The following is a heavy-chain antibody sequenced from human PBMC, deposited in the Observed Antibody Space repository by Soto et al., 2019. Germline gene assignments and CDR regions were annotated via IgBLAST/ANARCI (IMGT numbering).Heavy chain of an antibody. V-gene: IGHV3-23*01. CDR3: GKGHSTTFGVYHYFGMDV. Sequence: EVQLWVSGGGLVQPGGSLRLSCVASGFTFSDYGMSWVRQAPVKVLELVSGITAFGGGTYNADSVEGRFTISRDNSKRTVYLKVNSLRPEDTAIYYCGKGHSTTFGVYHYFGMDVWGQGTTVTVYS. CDR2: ITAFGGGT. J-gene: IGHJ6*02. D-gene: IGHD2-2*01. CDR1: GFTFSDYG.